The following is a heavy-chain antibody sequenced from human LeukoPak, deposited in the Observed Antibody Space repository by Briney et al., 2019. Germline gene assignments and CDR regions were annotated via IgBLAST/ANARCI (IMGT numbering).Heavy chain of an antibody. V-gene: IGHV3-64*01. D-gene: IGHD3-22*01. Sequence: GGSLRLSCAASGFTFSSYAMHWVRQAPGKGLEYVSAISSNGGSTYYANSVKGRFTISRDNSKNTLYLQMGSLRAEDMAVYYCASSEHVKWFPFDYWGQGTLVTVSS. CDR2: ISSNGGST. CDR1: GFTFSSYA. CDR3: ASSEHVKWFPFDY. J-gene: IGHJ4*02.